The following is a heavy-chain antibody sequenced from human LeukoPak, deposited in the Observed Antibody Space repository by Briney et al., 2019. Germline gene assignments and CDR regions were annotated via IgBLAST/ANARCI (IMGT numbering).Heavy chain of an antibody. CDR2: IYTSGST. CDR1: GGSISSYY. Sequence: SETLSLTCTVSGGSISSYYWRWIRQPAGKGLEWIGRIYTSGSTNYNPSLKSRVTMSVDTSKNQFSLKLSSVTAADAAVYYCARGIDYDSSGAFDIWGQGTMVTVSS. D-gene: IGHD3-22*01. CDR3: ARGIDYDSSGAFDI. V-gene: IGHV4-4*07. J-gene: IGHJ3*02.